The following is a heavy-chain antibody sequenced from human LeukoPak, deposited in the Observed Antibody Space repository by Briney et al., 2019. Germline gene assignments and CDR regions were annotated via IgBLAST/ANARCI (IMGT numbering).Heavy chain of an antibody. CDR2: IYHSGST. J-gene: IGHJ3*02. CDR1: GGSISSGGYS. D-gene: IGHD3-10*02. V-gene: IGHV4-30-2*01. CDR3: ARDNQMLRAFDI. Sequence: SETLSLTCAVSGGSISSGGYSWNWIRQPPGKGLEWIGYIYHSGSTYYNPSLKSRVTISVDRSKNQFSLKLSSETAADTAVYYCARDNQMLRAFDIWGQGTMVTVSS.